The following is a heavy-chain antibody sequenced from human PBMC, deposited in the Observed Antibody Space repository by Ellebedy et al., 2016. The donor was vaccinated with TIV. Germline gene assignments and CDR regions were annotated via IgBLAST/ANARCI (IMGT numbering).Heavy chain of an antibody. CDR2: IYYSGST. CDR3: ARQSPDYYDSSGYYELDY. D-gene: IGHD3-22*01. V-gene: IGHV4-39*01. Sequence: SETLSLXXTVSGGSISSSSYYWGWIRQPPGKGLEWIGSIYYSGSTYYNPSLKSRVTISVDTSKNQFSLKLSSVTAADTAVYYCARQSPDYYDSSGYYELDYWGQGTLVTVSS. J-gene: IGHJ4*02. CDR1: GGSISSSSYY.